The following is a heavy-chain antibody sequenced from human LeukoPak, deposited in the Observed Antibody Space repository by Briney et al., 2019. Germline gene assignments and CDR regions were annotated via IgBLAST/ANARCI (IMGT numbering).Heavy chain of an antibody. V-gene: IGHV3-74*01. D-gene: IGHD3-3*01. CDR1: GFTFADYA. Sequence: GRSLRLSCAASGFTFADYAMHWIRQVPGKGLVWVSHIKYDGSATNYADSVKGRFTISRDNAKNTLYLQMNSLRAEDTAVYYCVSGSLQSGYNFDYWGQGALVTVSS. J-gene: IGHJ4*02. CDR3: VSGSLQSGYNFDY. CDR2: IKYDGSAT.